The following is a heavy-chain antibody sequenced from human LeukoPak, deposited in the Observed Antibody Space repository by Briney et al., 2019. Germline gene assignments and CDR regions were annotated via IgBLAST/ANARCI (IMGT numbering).Heavy chain of an antibody. CDR1: GHKFSDAW. V-gene: IGHV3-15*04. D-gene: IGHD3-3*01. CDR2: IESQAAGGTL. J-gene: IGHJ5*02. CDR3: AWSGFHWLAR. Sequence: GGSLTLSCATSGHKFSDAWMAWARQPPGKGLEWVGRIESQAAGGTLDYAAPVKGRFTISRDDSKDTVYLQMNSLKAEDTAIYYCAWSGFHWLARWGQGTLVTVSS.